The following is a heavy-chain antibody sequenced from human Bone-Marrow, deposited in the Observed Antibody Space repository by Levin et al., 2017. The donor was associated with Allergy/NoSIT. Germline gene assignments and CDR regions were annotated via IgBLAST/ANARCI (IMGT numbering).Heavy chain of an antibody. Sequence: SCAVSGDSFSSVVYTWSWIRQPPGGGLEWLGFIYHSGSPYYNPSLESRITMSADRSNNEISLRLASVTAADTAVYYCARTEAARRGNYYFDQWGQGTLVTVSS. CDR3: ARTEAARRGNYYFDQ. V-gene: IGHV4-30-2*01. J-gene: IGHJ4*02. D-gene: IGHD6-6*01. CDR1: GDSFSSVVYT. CDR2: IYHSGSP.